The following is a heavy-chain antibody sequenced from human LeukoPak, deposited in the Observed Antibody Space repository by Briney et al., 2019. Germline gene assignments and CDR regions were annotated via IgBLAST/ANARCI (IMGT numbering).Heavy chain of an antibody. V-gene: IGHV3-7*01. CDR3: AKDKMVEKWELGDGVDM. Sequence: QPGRSLRLSCAASGFSFSRHWMSWVRQAPGKGLEWVANIKEDGGEKSYVASVKGRFTVSRDNSKNTLYLQMNNMRGEDTAVYYCAKDKMVEKWELGDGVDMWGQGTMATVSS. J-gene: IGHJ3*02. CDR1: GFSFSRHW. D-gene: IGHD1-26*01. CDR2: IKEDGGEK.